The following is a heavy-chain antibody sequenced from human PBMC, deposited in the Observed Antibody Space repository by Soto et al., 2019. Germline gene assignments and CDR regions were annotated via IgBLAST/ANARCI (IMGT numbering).Heavy chain of an antibody. D-gene: IGHD2-2*01. V-gene: IGHV1-3*01. CDR3: ARGHYCSSTSCYVSSWFDP. CDR2: INAGNGNT. J-gene: IGHJ5*02. CDR1: GYTFTSYA. Sequence: ASVKVSCKASGYTFTSYAMHWVRQAPGQRLEWMGWINAGNGNTKYSQKFQGRVTITRDTSASTAYMELSSLRSEDTAVYYCARGHYCSSTSCYVSSWFDPWGQGTLVTVSS.